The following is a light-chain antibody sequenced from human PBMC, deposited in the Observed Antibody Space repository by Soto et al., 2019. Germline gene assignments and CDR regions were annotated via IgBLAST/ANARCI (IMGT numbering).Light chain of an antibody. V-gene: IGLV2-14*03. Sequence: QSALTQPASVSGSPGQSITLSCTGTSNDVGTYHYISWYQQIPGKAPKLIIYDVSNRPSGVSNRCAGSKSGNTASLTISGLQAEDESDYYCSAYRRSNTLLFGTGTKLTVL. J-gene: IGLJ1*01. CDR3: SAYRRSNTLL. CDR1: SNDVGTYHY. CDR2: DVS.